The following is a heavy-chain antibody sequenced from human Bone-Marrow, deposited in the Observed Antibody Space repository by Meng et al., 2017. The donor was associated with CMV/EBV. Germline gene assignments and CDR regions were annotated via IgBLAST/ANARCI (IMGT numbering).Heavy chain of an antibody. Sequence: ASVKVSCKASGYTFTGYYTHWVRQAPGQGLEWMGWINPNSGGTNYAQKFQGRVTMTRDTSISTAYMELSRLRSDDTAVYYCARLARLSSRGYCSSTSCHYYYYGMDVWGRGTTVTVSS. CDR1: GYTFTGYY. CDR3: ARLARLSSRGYCSSTSCHYYYYGMDV. V-gene: IGHV1-2*02. J-gene: IGHJ6*02. D-gene: IGHD2-2*01. CDR2: INPNSGGT.